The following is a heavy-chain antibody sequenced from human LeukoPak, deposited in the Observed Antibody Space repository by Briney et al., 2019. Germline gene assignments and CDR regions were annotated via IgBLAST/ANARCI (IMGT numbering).Heavy chain of an antibody. Sequence: GESLKISCKGSGYSFASYWIGWVRQMTGKGLEWMGIIYPGDSDTRYSPSFQGQVTISADKSISTAYLQWSSLKASDTAMYYCARVGAGSGSYSVGFDYWGRGTLVTVSS. J-gene: IGHJ4*02. CDR3: ARVGAGSGSYSVGFDY. CDR2: IYPGDSDT. CDR1: GYSFASYW. V-gene: IGHV5-51*01. D-gene: IGHD3-10*01.